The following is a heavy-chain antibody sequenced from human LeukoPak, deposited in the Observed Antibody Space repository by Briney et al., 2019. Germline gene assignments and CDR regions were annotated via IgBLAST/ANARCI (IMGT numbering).Heavy chain of an antibody. Sequence: GGSLRLSCAASGFTFSSYAMSWVRQAPGKGLEWVSGISGSGDTTYNADSVKGRFTISRDNSKNTVYLQMNSLRAEDTAVYYCAKGIAVAGNSQHFDYWGQGTLVIVSS. CDR3: AKGIAVAGNSQHFDY. D-gene: IGHD6-19*01. V-gene: IGHV3-23*01. J-gene: IGHJ4*02. CDR2: ISGSGDTT. CDR1: GFTFSSYA.